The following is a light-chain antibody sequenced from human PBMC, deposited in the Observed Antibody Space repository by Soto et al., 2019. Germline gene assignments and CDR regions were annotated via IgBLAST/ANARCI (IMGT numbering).Light chain of an antibody. CDR3: QQYNNWPLT. V-gene: IGKV3-15*01. Sequence: EIVMTQSPATLSVSPGERATLSCRASQSVSSILAWYQQKPGQAPRLLIYGASTRATGIPARFSGSGSGTEFTLTISSLQSESFGVYYCQQYNNWPLTFGQGTKVEIK. CDR2: GAS. CDR1: QSVSSI. J-gene: IGKJ1*01.